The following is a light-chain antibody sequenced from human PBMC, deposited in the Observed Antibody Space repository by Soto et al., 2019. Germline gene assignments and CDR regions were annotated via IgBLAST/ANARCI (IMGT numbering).Light chain of an antibody. J-gene: IGKJ1*01. CDR1: QSVLYSSNNKNY. V-gene: IGKV4-1*01. CDR2: WAS. CDR3: QQYYSTPT. Sequence: DIVMTQSPDSLAVSLGERATINCKSSQSVLYSSNNKNYLAWYQQKPGQPPKLLIYWASTRESGVPDRFSGSGSATDFTLNISSLQAEDVAVYYCQQYYSTPTFGQGTKVEIK.